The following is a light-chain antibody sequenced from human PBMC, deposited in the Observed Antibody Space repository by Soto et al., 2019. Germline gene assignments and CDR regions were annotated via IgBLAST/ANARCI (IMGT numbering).Light chain of an antibody. CDR2: EVS. CDR3: CSYAGSSTWV. Sequence: QSALTQPATVSGSPGQSITISCTGTSSDVGSYTLVSWYQQHPDKAHKLMIFEVSKRPSGISNRFSGSKSGNTASLTISGLQAEDEAEYYCCSYAGSSTWVFGGGTKVTVL. CDR1: SSDVGSYTL. V-gene: IGLV2-23*02. J-gene: IGLJ3*02.